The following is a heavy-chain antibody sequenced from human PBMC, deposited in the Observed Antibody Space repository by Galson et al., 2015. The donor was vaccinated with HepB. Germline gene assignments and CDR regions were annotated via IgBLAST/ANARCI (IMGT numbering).Heavy chain of an antibody. V-gene: IGHV3-23*01. CDR3: AKDMSRKKIGLIPMVRGVTRPRTLDAFDI. J-gene: IGHJ3*02. D-gene: IGHD3-10*01. Sequence: SLRLSCAASGFTFSSYAMSWVRQAPGKGLEWASAISGSGGSTYYADSVKGRFTISRDNSKNTLYLQMNSLRAEDTAVYYCAKDMSRKKIGLIPMVRGVTRPRTLDAFDIWGQGTMVTVSS. CDR1: GFTFSSYA. CDR2: ISGSGGST.